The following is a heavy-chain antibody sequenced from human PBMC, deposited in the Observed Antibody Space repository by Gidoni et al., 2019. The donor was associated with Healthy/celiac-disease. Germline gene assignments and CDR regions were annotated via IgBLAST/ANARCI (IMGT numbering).Heavy chain of an antibody. CDR1: GGSISSYY. J-gene: IGHJ6*03. V-gene: IGHV4-59*01. Sequence: QVQLQESGPGLVKPSETLFPTCTVSGGSISSYYWSWIRQPPGKGLEWIGYIYYRGSTNYNPSLKGRVTIAVDTSKNQFSLKLSSVTAADTAVYYCARGGGGYCSGGSCYSFYYYYYMDVWGKGTTVTVSS. CDR2: IYYRGST. D-gene: IGHD2-15*01. CDR3: ARGGGGYCSGGSCYSFYYYYYMDV.